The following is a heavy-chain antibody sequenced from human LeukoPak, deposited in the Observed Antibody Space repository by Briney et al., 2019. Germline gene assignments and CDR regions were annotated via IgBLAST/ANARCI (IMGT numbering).Heavy chain of an antibody. CDR2: LSDGGTP. J-gene: IGHJ4*02. D-gene: IGHD3-3*02. V-gene: IGHV4-38-2*01. CDR1: GYSISSGHY. CDR3: GTSDSGSIFGVVISF. Sequence: PSETLSLTCDVSGYSISSGHYWGWIRQPPGKGLEWIGSLSDGGTPDYNPSLKSRVSMSIDTSKNQFSLRLSSLTAADTAIYYCGTSDSGSIFGVVISFWGQGTLVTVSS.